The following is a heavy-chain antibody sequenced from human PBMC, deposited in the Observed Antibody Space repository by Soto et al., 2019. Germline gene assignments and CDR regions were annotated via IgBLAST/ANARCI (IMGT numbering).Heavy chain of an antibody. Sequence: EVQLLESGGGLVQPGGSLRLSCAAAGFTFSIYAMSWVRQAPGKGLGWVSAISGSGGSTYYADSVKGRFTISRDNSKNTLYLQMNSLRADDTAVYYCAKATRGGAATLIRDYWGQGTLVTVSS. V-gene: IGHV3-23*01. D-gene: IGHD6-13*01. CDR2: ISGSGGST. CDR3: AKATRGGAATLIRDY. CDR1: GFTFSIYA. J-gene: IGHJ4*02.